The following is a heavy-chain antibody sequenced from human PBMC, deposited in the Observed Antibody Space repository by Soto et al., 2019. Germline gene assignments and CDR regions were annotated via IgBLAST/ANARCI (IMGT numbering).Heavy chain of an antibody. Sequence: GGSLRLSCAASGFTFSDYYMSWIRQAPGKGLEWVSYISSSDSIVSYADSVKGRFTSSRDNATNSLYLQMNSLRAEDTAVYFCARDLGYYDSSGYFDYWGQGTLVTVS. D-gene: IGHD3-22*01. CDR2: ISSSDSIV. J-gene: IGHJ4*02. CDR3: ARDLGYYDSSGYFDY. V-gene: IGHV3-11*01. CDR1: GFTFSDYY.